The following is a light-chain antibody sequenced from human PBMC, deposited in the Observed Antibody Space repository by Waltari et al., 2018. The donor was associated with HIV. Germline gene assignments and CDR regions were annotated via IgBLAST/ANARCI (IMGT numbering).Light chain of an antibody. CDR2: AAS. CDR1: QSISSY. J-gene: IGKJ2*01. Sequence: DIQMTQSPSSLSASVGDRVTITCRARQSISSYLNWYQQKPGKAPKLLIYAASSLQSGVPSRFSGSGSGTDFTLTISSLQPEDFATYYCQHSYSTPPYTFGQGTKLEIK. V-gene: IGKV1-39*01. CDR3: QHSYSTPPYT.